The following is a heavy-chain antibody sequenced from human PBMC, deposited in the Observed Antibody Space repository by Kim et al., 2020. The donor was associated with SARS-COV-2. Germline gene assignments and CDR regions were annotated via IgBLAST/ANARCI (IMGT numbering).Heavy chain of an antibody. D-gene: IGHD2-2*01. CDR3: ARAGRPVRSGWFDP. CDR1: GGSFSGYY. CDR2: INHSGST. Sequence: SETLSLTCAVYGGSFSGYYWSWIRQPPGKGLEWIGEINHSGSTNYNPSLKSRVTISVDTSKNQFSLKLSSVTAADTAVYYCARAGRPVRSGWFDPWGQGTLVTVSS. J-gene: IGHJ5*02. V-gene: IGHV4-34*01.